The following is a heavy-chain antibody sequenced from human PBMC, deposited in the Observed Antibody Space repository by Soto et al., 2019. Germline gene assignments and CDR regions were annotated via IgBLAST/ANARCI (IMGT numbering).Heavy chain of an antibody. V-gene: IGHV3-33*01. CDR1: GFTFSSYG. CDR3: ARSAYYDFWSGPLYYYYYMDV. D-gene: IGHD3-3*01. CDR2: IWYDGSNK. J-gene: IGHJ6*03. Sequence: SLRLSCAASGFTFSSYGMHWVRQAPGKGLEWVAVIWYDGSNKYYADSVKGRFTISRDNSKNTLYLQMNSLRAEDTAVYYCARSAYYDFWSGPLYYYYYMDVRGKGTTVTVSS.